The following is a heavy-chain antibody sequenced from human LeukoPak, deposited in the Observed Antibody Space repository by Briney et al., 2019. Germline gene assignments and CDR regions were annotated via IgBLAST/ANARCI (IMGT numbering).Heavy chain of an antibody. CDR2: IYPGDSDT. J-gene: IGHJ5*02. V-gene: IGHV5-51*01. D-gene: IGHD3-16*01. CDR3: ARGGNWFDP. Sequence: GESLKISCKGSGSCFTTYWIAWVRQMPGKGLEWMGIIYPGDSDTRYSPSFQGQVTISADKSISTAYLQWTSLKASDTAIYYCARGGNWFDPWGQGTLVTVSS. CDR1: GSCFTTYW.